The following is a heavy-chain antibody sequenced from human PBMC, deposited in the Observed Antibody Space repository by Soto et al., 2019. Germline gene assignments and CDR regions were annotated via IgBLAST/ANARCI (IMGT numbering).Heavy chain of an antibody. D-gene: IGHD3-10*01. CDR1: GYSFTSYW. Sequence: VESLKISCSGSGYSFTSYWIGWVRQMPGKGLEWMGIIYPGDSDTRYSPSFQGQVTISADKSISTAYLQWSSLKASDTAMYYCARHDYSGSPNYYYGMDVWGQGTTVTVSS. CDR3: ARHDYSGSPNYYYGMDV. J-gene: IGHJ6*02. CDR2: IYPGDSDT. V-gene: IGHV5-51*01.